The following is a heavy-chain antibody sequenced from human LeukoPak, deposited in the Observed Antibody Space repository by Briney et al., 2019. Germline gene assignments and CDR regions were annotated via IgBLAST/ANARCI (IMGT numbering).Heavy chain of an antibody. D-gene: IGHD3-22*01. CDR3: ARVRHTMIVGGNAFDI. CDR1: GGSISSYY. CDR2: IYYSGST. J-gene: IGHJ3*02. Sequence: SETLSLTCTVSGGSISSYYWSLVRQPPGKGLEWIGYIYYSGSTNYNPSLKSRVTISVDTSKNQFSLKLSSVTAADTAVYYCARVRHTMIVGGNAFDIWGQGTMVTVS. V-gene: IGHV4-59*01.